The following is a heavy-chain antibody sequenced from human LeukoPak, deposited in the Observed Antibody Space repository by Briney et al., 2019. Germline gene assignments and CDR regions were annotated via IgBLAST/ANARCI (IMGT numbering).Heavy chain of an antibody. CDR1: GYTFTSYG. CDR3: ARDDLEIAAPGRRGHFQY. CDR2: ISAYNGNT. V-gene: IGHV1-18*04. Sequence: ASVKVSCKASGYTFTSYGISWVRQAPGQGLEWMGWISAYNGNTNYAQKLQGRVTMTTDTSASTAYMELRSLRSDDTAIYYCARDDLEIAAPGRRGHFQYWGQGTLVTVSS. D-gene: IGHD6-13*01. J-gene: IGHJ1*01.